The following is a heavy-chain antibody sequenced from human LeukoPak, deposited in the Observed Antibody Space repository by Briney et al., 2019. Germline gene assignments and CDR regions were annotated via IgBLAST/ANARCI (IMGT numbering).Heavy chain of an antibody. Sequence: GASVKVSCKASGYTFTGYYMHWVRQAPGQGLEWMGWINPNSGGTNYAQKFQGRVTMTRDTSIGTAYMELSRLRSDDTAVYYCARARVDQHWLVDFAFDIWGQGTMVTVST. D-gene: IGHD6-19*01. V-gene: IGHV1-2*02. CDR1: GYTFTGYY. J-gene: IGHJ3*02. CDR3: ARARVDQHWLVDFAFDI. CDR2: INPNSGGT.